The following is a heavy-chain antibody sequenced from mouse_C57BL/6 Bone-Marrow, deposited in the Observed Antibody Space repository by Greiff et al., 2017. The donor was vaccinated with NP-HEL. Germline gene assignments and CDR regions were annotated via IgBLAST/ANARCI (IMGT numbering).Heavy chain of an antibody. V-gene: IGHV1-76*01. J-gene: IGHJ2*01. CDR3: AREEGFDY. Sequence: VQLQQSGAELVRPGASVKLSCKASGYTFTDYYINWVKQRPGQGLEWIARIYPGSGNTYYNEKFKGKATLTAEKSSSTAYMQLSSLTSEDSAVYFCAREEGFDYWGQGTTLTVSS. CDR2: IYPGSGNT. CDR1: GYTFTDYY.